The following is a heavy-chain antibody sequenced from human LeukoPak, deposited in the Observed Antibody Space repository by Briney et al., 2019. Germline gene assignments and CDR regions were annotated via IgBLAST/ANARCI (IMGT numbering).Heavy chain of an antibody. CDR1: GGSISSGGYY. D-gene: IGHD3-22*01. CDR2: IYYSGST. CDR3: ARVQGVWVTMTVSGYFDL. Sequence: SETLSLTCTVSGGSISSGGYYWSWTRQHPGKGLEWIGYIYYSGSTYYNPSLKSRVTISIDTSKNKFSLRLRSVTAADTTVYYCARVQGVWVTMTVSGYFDLWGRGTLVTVSS. V-gene: IGHV4-31*03. J-gene: IGHJ2*01.